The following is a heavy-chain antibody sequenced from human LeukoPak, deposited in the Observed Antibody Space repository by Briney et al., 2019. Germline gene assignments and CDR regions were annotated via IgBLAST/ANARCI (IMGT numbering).Heavy chain of an antibody. V-gene: IGHV4-4*09. CDR3: ARHVGYCSSTSCYTYSYYFDY. Sequence: PSETLSLTCTVSGGSISSYYWSWIRQPPGKGLEWIGYIYTSGSTNYNPSLKSRVTISVDTSKNQFSLKLSSVTAADTAVYYCARHVGYCSSTSCYTYSYYFDYWGQGTLVTVSS. D-gene: IGHD2-2*02. J-gene: IGHJ4*02. CDR1: GGSISSYY. CDR2: IYTSGST.